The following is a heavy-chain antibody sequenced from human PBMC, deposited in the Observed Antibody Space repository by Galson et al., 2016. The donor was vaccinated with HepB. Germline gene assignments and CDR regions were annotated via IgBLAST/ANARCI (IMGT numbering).Heavy chain of an antibody. CDR2: ISHNGGT. V-gene: IGHV4-34*01. CDR3: AREAYYYGSRTTSPRYGRPCWFDS. Sequence: LSLTCSVFSDSFSGYYWSWIRQSPGKGLEWIGEISHNGGTDYNPSLKSRVSISVDTSKSQFSLTLTAVTAADTAVYYCAREAYYYGSRTTSPRYGRPCWFDSWGQGTLVVVSS. CDR1: SDSFSGYY. D-gene: IGHD3-10*01. J-gene: IGHJ5*01.